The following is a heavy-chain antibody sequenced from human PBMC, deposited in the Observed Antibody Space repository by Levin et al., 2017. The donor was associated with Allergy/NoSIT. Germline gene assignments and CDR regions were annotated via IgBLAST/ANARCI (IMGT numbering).Heavy chain of an antibody. V-gene: IGHV3-33*01. CDR2: IWSDGSKQ. D-gene: IGHD6-19*01. Sequence: LSGGSLRLSCAASGFTFDNFGLHWVRQAPGKGLEWLAVIWSDGSKQFYADSVRGRFTISRDNSKNTLFLQMNSLSAEDTAVYYCARDRRFTTTGWFYFDSWGQGTLVTVSS. CDR3: ARDRRFTTTGWFYFDS. J-gene: IGHJ4*02. CDR1: GFTFDNFG.